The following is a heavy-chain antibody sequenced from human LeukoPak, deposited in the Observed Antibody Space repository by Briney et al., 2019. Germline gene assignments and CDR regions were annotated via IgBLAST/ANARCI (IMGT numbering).Heavy chain of an antibody. CDR3: ARDLTTASWFDP. J-gene: IGHJ5*02. Sequence: ASVKVSCKASGYTFTSYAMHWVRQAPGQRLEWMGWINAGNGNTKYSQRFQGRVTITRDTSASTAYMELSSLRSEDTAVYYCARDLTTASWFDPWGQGTLVTVSS. V-gene: IGHV1-3*01. CDR1: GYTFTSYA. D-gene: IGHD4-11*01. CDR2: INAGNGNT.